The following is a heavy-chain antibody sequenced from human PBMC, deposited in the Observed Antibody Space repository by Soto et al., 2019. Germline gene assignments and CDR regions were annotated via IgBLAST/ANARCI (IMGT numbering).Heavy chain of an antibody. CDR1: GFTFSSYW. J-gene: IGHJ3*02. CDR3: AREAGNITGRVDAFDI. CDR2: IKQDGREK. Sequence: EVQLVESGGGLVQPGGSLRLSCAASGFTFSSYWMSWVRQAPGKGLEWVANIKQDGREKYYVDSVMGRCTISRDSAKNSQYLQMNSLRAEDPAVYYCAREAGNITGRVDAFDIWGQGTMVTVSS. V-gene: IGHV3-7*01. D-gene: IGHD1-20*01.